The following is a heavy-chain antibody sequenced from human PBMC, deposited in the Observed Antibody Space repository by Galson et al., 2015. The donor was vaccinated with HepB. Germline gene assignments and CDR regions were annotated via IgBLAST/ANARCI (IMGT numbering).Heavy chain of an antibody. CDR1: GFTFSGYS. J-gene: IGHJ4*02. D-gene: IGHD6-13*01. CDR2: IDSSGSTI. Sequence: SLRLSCAASGFTFSGYSMNWVRQAPGKGLEWISYIDSSGSTISYQDSVKGRFTVSRDNAKNLLYLQMNSLRDEDTAVYYCARSKWIEAAECSHWGQGTLVTVSS. CDR3: ARSKWIEAAECSH. V-gene: IGHV3-48*02.